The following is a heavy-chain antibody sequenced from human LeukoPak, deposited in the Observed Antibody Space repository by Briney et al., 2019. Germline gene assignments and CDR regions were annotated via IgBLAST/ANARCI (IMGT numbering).Heavy chain of an antibody. CDR3: ARDRGDHYYYYMDV. Sequence: ASVKVSCKASGYTFTGYHMHWVRQAPGQGLVWMGWINPNSGGTNYAQKFQGRVTMTRDTSISTAYMELSRLRSDDTAVYYCARDRGDHYYYYMDVWGKGTTVTVSS. CDR1: GYTFTGYH. CDR2: INPNSGGT. V-gene: IGHV1-2*02. J-gene: IGHJ6*03.